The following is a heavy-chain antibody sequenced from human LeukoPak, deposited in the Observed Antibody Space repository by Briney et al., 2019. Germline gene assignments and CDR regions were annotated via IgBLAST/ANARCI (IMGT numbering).Heavy chain of an antibody. V-gene: IGHV4-61*02. J-gene: IGHJ4*02. CDR2: IYTSGST. CDR3: ARLRSGSYYHFDY. CDR1: GGSISSGSYY. D-gene: IGHD1-26*01. Sequence: SQTLSLTCTVSGGSISSGSYYWSWIRQPAGKGLEWVGRIYTSGSTNYNPSLKSRVTISVDTSKNQFSLKLSSVTAADTAVYYCARLRSGSYYHFDYWGQGTLVTVSS.